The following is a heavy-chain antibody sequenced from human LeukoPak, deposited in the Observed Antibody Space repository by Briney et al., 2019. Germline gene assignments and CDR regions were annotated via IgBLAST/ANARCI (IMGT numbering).Heavy chain of an antibody. D-gene: IGHD6-19*01. CDR2: IYTSGST. CDR3: ARDLGIAVAGPYYFDY. J-gene: IGHJ4*02. Sequence: SETLFLTCTVSGGPISSYYWSWIRQPAGKGLEWIGRIYTSGSTNCNPSLKSRVTMSVDTSKNQFSLKLSSVTAADTAVYYCARDLGIAVAGPYYFDYWGQGTLVTVSS. CDR1: GGPISSYY. V-gene: IGHV4-4*07.